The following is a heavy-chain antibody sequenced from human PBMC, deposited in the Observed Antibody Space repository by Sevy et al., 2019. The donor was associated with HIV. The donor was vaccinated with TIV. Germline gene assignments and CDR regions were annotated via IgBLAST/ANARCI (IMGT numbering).Heavy chain of an antibody. V-gene: IGHV3-30*04. CDR1: GFTFSSYA. J-gene: IGHJ6*02. Sequence: GGSLRLSCAASGFTFSSYAMHWVRQAPGKGLEWVAVISYDGSNKYYADSVKGRFTISRDNSKNTRYLQMNSLRAEETAVYYCARDPTRNYDFWSGYPRDYYYGMDVWGQGTTVTVSS. CDR3: ARDPTRNYDFWSGYPRDYYYGMDV. CDR2: ISYDGSNK. D-gene: IGHD3-3*01.